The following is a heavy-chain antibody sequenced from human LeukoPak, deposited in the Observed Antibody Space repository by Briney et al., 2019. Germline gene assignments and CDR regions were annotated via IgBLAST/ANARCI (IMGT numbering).Heavy chain of an antibody. CDR3: AREGSGSGWYSDY. Sequence: PGGSLRLSCAASGFTFSSYWMGWVRQAPGKGLEWVSSISSSSSYIYYADSVKGRFTISRDNAKNSLYLQMNSLRAEDTAVYYCAREGSGSGWYSDYWGQGTLVTVSS. CDR1: GFTFSSYW. J-gene: IGHJ4*02. V-gene: IGHV3-21*01. D-gene: IGHD6-19*01. CDR2: ISSSSSYI.